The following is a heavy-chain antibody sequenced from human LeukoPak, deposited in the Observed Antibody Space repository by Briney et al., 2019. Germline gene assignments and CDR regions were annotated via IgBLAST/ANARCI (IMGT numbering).Heavy chain of an antibody. CDR3: AKSHDYGDYGEFDY. CDR2: ISAYNGIT. V-gene: IGHV1-18*01. D-gene: IGHD4-17*01. J-gene: IGHJ4*02. CDR1: GYTFTSYG. Sequence: ASVKVSCKASGYTFTSYGISWVRQAPGQGLEWMGWISAYNGITNYAQKLQGRVTMTTDTSTSTAYMELRSLRSDDTAVYYCAKSHDYGDYGEFDYWGQGTLVTVSS.